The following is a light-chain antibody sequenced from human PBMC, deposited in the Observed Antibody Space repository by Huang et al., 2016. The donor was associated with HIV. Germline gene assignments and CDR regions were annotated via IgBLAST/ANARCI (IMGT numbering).Light chain of an antibody. Sequence: EIVMTQSPATLSVSPGDRATLSCRASQSVSSNLAWYQQKPGQAPRLLIYGASTRATGIPARFSGSGSVTEFTLTISSLQSEDFAVYYCQQFHNWPLTFGQGSKLEIK. CDR3: QQFHNWPLT. J-gene: IGKJ2*01. CDR2: GAS. V-gene: IGKV3-15*01. CDR1: QSVSSN.